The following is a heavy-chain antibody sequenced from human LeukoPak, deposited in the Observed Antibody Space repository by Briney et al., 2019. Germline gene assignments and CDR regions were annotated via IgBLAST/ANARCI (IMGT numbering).Heavy chain of an antibody. CDR3: AKSSYYDSSGYYREYYFDF. CDR2: ISGSGAST. Sequence: PGGSLRLSCAASGFTFSSYAMSWVRQAPGKGLEWVSCISGSGASTYYPDSVKGRFTISRDNSKNTLYLQMNSLRDEDTAVYYCAKSSYYDSSGYYREYYFDFWGQGTLVTVSS. CDR1: GFTFSSYA. V-gene: IGHV3-23*01. J-gene: IGHJ4*02. D-gene: IGHD3-22*01.